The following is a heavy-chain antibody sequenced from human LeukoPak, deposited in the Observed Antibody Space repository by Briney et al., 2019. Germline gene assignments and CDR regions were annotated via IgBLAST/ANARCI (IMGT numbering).Heavy chain of an antibody. CDR2: MSGSGGST. CDR3: AKYGLGLLVYADFDH. J-gene: IGHJ4*02. CDR1: GFTVSSNY. V-gene: IGHV3-23*01. Sequence: GGSLRLSCAASGFTVSSNYMSWVRQAPGKGLEWVSVMSGSGGSTYYADSVKGRFTISRDNSKNTLYLQMNSLRAEDTAVYYCAKYGLGLLVYADFDHWGQGTLVTVSS. D-gene: IGHD2-8*01.